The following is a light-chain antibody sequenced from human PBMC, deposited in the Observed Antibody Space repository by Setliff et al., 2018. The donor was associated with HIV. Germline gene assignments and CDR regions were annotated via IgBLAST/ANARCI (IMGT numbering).Light chain of an antibody. CDR1: SSDIGGYNY. V-gene: IGLV2-14*03. Sequence: QSALTQPASVSGSPGQSITISCTGTSSDIGGYNYVSWYQQLPGNTPKLLIYDVTNRPSGVPDRFSGSKSANTASLTISGLQAEDDADYYCSSFTSSKALLFGGGTKVTVL. J-gene: IGLJ3*02. CDR2: DVT. CDR3: SSFTSSKALL.